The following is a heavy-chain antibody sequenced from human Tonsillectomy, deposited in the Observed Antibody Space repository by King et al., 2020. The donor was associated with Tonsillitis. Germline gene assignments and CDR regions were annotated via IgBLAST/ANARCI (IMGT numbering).Heavy chain of an antibody. V-gene: IGHV3-23*04. Sequence: VQLVESGGGLVQPGGSLRLSCAASGFTFSSYAMSWVRQAPGKGLEWVSAISGSGGSTYYADSVKGRFTISRDTSKNTLYLQMNSLRAEDTAVFYCAKAGYYGSGSTADYNWFDPWGQGTLVTVSS. CDR3: AKAGYYGSGSTADYNWFDP. CDR1: GFTFSSYA. J-gene: IGHJ5*02. CDR2: ISGSGGST. D-gene: IGHD3-10*01.